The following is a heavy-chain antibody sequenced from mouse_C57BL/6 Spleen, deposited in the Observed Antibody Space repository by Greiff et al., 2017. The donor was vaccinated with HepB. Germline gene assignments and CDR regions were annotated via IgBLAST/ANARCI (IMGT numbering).Heavy chain of an antibody. CDR3: ARGTLYYNAMDY. J-gene: IGHJ4*01. V-gene: IGHV1-52*01. CDR2: IDPSDSET. D-gene: IGHD2-1*01. CDR1: GYTFTSYW. Sequence: VQLQQPGAELVRPGSSVKLSCKASGYTFTSYWMHWVKQRPIQGLEWIGNIDPSDSETHYNQKFKDKATLTVDKSSSTAYMQLSSLTSEDSAVYYCARGTLYYNAMDYWGQGTSVTVSS.